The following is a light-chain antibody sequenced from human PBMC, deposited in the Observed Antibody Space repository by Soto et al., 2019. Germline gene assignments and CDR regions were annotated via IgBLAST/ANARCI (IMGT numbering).Light chain of an antibody. V-gene: IGLV3-21*04. CDR3: QVWDSSSEHVV. CDR1: NIGSKS. Sequence: SYELAQPPSVSVAPGRTATVTCGGNNIGSKSVHWYQQKPGQAPVVVIYFNSDRPSGIPERFSGSNSGNTATLTISRVEAGDEAAYYCQVWDSSSEHVVFGGGTKVTVL. CDR2: FNS. J-gene: IGLJ2*01.